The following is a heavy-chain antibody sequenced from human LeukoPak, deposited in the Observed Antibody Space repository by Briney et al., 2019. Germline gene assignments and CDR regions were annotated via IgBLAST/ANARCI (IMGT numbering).Heavy chain of an antibody. CDR3: AREATYYGDYVGDYYYYYYMDV. V-gene: IGHV4-39*07. CDR2: IYYSGST. CDR1: GGSISSNSYY. Sequence: SETLSLTCTVSGGSISSNSYYWGWIRQPPGKGLEWIGSIYYSGSTYYNPSLKSRVTISVDTSKNQFSLKLSSVTAADTAVYYCAREATYYGDYVGDYYYYYYMDVWGKGTTVTVSS. J-gene: IGHJ6*03. D-gene: IGHD4-17*01.